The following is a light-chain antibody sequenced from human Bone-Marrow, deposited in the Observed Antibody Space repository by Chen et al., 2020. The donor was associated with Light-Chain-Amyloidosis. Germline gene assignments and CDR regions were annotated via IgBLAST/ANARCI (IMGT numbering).Light chain of an antibody. CDR2: EVT. J-gene: IGLJ1*01. CDR1: SSDVGGDNH. V-gene: IGLV2-14*01. Sequence: QSDLTQPPSVFGSPGQSITISCTGTSSDVGGDNHVSWYQQHPDKAPKLMIYEVTNRPSWVPDRFSGSKSDNTASLTISGLQTEDEADYFCSSYTITNTLVFGSGTRVTVL. CDR3: SSYTITNTLV.